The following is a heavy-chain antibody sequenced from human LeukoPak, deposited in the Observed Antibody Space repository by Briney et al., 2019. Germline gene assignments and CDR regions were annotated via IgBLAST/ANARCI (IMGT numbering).Heavy chain of an antibody. CDR3: AKGIYGSGSYSLYYFDY. Sequence: PGGSLRLSCAASGFTFSSYAMSWVRQAPGKGLEWASAISGSGGSTYYADSVKGRFTISRDNYKNTLYLQMDSLRAEDTAVYYCAKGIYGSGSYSLYYFDYWGQGTLVTVSS. V-gene: IGHV3-23*01. CDR1: GFTFSSYA. CDR2: ISGSGGST. J-gene: IGHJ4*02. D-gene: IGHD3-10*01.